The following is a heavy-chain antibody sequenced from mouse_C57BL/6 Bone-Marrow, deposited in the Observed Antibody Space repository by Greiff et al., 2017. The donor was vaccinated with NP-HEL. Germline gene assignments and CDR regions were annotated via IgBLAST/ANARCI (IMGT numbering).Heavy chain of an antibody. CDR1: GYTFTDYY. J-gene: IGHJ2*01. V-gene: IGHV1-26*01. CDR2: INPNNGGT. CDR3: ARGDY. Sequence: EVQLQQSGPELVKPGASVKISCKASGYTFTDYYMNWVKQSHGKSLEWIGDINPNNGGTSYNQKFKGKATLTVDKSSSTAYMELRSLTSEDAAVDYGARGDYWGQGTTRTVSS.